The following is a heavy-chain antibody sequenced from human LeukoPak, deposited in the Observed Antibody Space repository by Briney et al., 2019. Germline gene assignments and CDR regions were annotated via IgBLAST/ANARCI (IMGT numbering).Heavy chain of an antibody. Sequence: GGSLRLSCAASGFTFSSCNMNWVRQAPGKGLEWVSSITSTSSYIYYADSVKGRFTISRDNARNSLYLQMNSLRAEDTAVYYCARDPYSGNYGDYYYYYMDVWGKGTTVTISS. CDR2: ITSTSSYI. V-gene: IGHV3-21*01. CDR1: GFTFSSCN. J-gene: IGHJ6*03. CDR3: ARDPYSGNYGDYYYYYMDV. D-gene: IGHD1-26*01.